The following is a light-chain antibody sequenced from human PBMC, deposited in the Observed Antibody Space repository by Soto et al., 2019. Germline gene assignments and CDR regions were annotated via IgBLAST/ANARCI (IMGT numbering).Light chain of an antibody. CDR2: KSS. V-gene: IGKV1-5*03. CDR1: QSISSW. J-gene: IGKJ5*01. CDR3: QQYNSYSSIT. Sequence: DIQMTQSPSMLSAFVGDRVTTTCRASQSISSWLAWYQQKPGKAPKLLIYKSSSLQSGVPSRFSGSGSGTEFTLTISSLQPDDFATYYCQQYNSYSSITFGQGTRLEIK.